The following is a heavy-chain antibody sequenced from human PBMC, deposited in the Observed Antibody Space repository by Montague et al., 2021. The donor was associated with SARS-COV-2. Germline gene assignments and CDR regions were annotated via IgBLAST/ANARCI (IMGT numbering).Heavy chain of an antibody. D-gene: IGHD4-17*01. V-gene: IGHV4-59*12. CDR3: AMRGGALDAFDI. J-gene: IGHJ3*02. CDR1: GGSITSYY. CDR2: IYYSGST. Sequence: SETQSLTYTVSGGSITSYYWSWIRQPPGKGLEYIGYIYYSGSTNYNPSLESRVTMSVDTSKNQFSLKLSSVTAADTAVYYCAMRGGALDAFDIWGQGTMVIVSS.